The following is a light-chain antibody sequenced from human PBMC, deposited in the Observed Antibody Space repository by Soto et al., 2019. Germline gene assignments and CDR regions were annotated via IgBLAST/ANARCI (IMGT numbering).Light chain of an antibody. CDR3: QQYESYSPWT. CDR1: QSISSW. CDR2: DAS. J-gene: IGKJ1*01. V-gene: IGKV1-5*01. Sequence: DIQMTQSPSALSASVGDRATITCRASQSISSWLAWYQQKPGKAPKLLIYDASTLQSGVPSRYSGSGSGTEFTLTISNLQPDDFATYYCQQYESYSPWTFGQRSKADIK.